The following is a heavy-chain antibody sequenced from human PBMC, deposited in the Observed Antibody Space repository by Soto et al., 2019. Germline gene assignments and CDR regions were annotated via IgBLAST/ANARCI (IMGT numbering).Heavy chain of an antibody. D-gene: IGHD1-20*01. CDR1: GYTFTGYY. CDR2: INPNSGGT. V-gene: IGHV1-2*04. J-gene: IGHJ3*02. Sequence: ASVKVSCKASGYTFTGYYMHWVRQAPGQGLEWMGWINPNSGGTNYAQKFQGWVTMTRDTSISTAYMELSRLRSDDTAVYYCARGHVYTGSAFDIWGQGTMVTVSS. CDR3: ARGHVYTGSAFDI.